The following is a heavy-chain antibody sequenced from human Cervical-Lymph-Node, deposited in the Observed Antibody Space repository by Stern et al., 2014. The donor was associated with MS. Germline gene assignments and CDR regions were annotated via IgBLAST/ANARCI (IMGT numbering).Heavy chain of an antibody. CDR1: GFTFSSYS. Sequence: EVQLVQSGGGLVKPGGSLRLSCAASGFTFSSYSMNWVRQAPGKGLEWGSSISSSSSYIYYADSVKGRFTISRDNAKNSLYLQMNSLRAEDTAVYYCARGGAVAGTETFDYWGQGTLVTVSS. CDR3: ARGGAVAGTETFDY. D-gene: IGHD6-19*01. V-gene: IGHV3-21*01. J-gene: IGHJ4*02. CDR2: ISSSSSYI.